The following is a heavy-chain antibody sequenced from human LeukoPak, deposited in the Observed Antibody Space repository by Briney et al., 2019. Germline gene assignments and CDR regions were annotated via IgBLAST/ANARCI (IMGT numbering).Heavy chain of an antibody. V-gene: IGHV3-7*01. D-gene: IGHD3-3*01. CDR3: AREYYDFWSGYYTRGDY. Sequence: PGGSLRLSCAASGFTFSSYWMSWVRQAPGKGLEWVANIKQEGSEKYYVDSVKGRFTISRDNAKNSLYLQMNSLRAEDTAVYYCAREYYDFWSGYYTRGDYWGQGTLVTVSS. CDR2: IKQEGSEK. CDR1: GFTFSSYW. J-gene: IGHJ4*02.